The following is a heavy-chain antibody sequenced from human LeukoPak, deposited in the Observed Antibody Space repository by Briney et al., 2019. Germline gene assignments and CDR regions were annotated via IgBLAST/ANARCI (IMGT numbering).Heavy chain of an antibody. V-gene: IGHV1-18*01. Sequence: ASVTVSFTASGYTFTIYGISWVRQAPGQGLEWMGWISAYNGNTNYAQKLQGRVTMTTDTSTSTAYMELRSLRSDDTAVYYCARDVGAALGSWGQGTLVTVSS. CDR2: ISAYNGNT. CDR3: ARDVGAALGS. CDR1: GYTFTIYG. D-gene: IGHD1-26*01. J-gene: IGHJ5*02.